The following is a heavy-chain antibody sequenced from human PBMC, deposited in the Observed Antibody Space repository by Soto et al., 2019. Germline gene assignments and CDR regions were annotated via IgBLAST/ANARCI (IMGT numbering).Heavy chain of an antibody. J-gene: IGHJ4*02. CDR1: GYTFTGYY. V-gene: IGHV1-69*02. CDR3: ARSLLGDYYDSDGLDN. CDR2: IIPIFDIT. Sequence: GASVKVSCKASGYTFTGYYMHWVRQAPGQGLEWMGRIIPIFDITNYAQKFQGRVTITADKSTSTVYMDLSSLRSEDTAVYYCARSLLGDYYDSDGLDNWGQGTLVTVSS. D-gene: IGHD3-22*01.